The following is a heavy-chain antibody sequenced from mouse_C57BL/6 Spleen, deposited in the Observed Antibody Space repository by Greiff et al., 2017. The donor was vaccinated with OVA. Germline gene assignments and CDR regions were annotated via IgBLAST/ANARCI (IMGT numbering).Heavy chain of an antibody. Sequence: QVQLQQPGAELVMPGASVKLSCKASGYTFTSYWMHWVKQRPGQGLEWIGEIDPSDSYTNYNQKFKGKSTLTVDKSSSTAYMQLSSLTSEDSAVYYCARHDYDDGFAYWGQGTLVTVSA. CDR2: IDPSDSYT. D-gene: IGHD2-4*01. J-gene: IGHJ3*01. V-gene: IGHV1-69*01. CDR3: ARHDYDDGFAY. CDR1: GYTFTSYW.